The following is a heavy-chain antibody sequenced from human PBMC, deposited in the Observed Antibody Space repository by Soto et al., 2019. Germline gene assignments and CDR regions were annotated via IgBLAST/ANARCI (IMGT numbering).Heavy chain of an antibody. Sequence: EVQLVESGGGLVQPGGSLRLSCEASGFTFRNYDMHWVRQGTGKGLEWVSGISAAGDPDYADSVEGRFTISRENAQNSFFLQMNSLIVSDTALYYCARTYRYFYGLDVWGQGTTVIVSS. CDR2: ISAAGDP. D-gene: IGHD4-4*01. CDR3: ARTYRYFYGLDV. CDR1: GFTFRNYD. V-gene: IGHV3-13*05. J-gene: IGHJ6*02.